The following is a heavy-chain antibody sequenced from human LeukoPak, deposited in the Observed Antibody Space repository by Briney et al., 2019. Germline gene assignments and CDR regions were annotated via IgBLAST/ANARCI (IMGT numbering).Heavy chain of an antibody. J-gene: IGHJ4*02. CDR2: IRSKAYGGTT. CDR1: GFTFGDYA. V-gene: IGHV3-49*04. CDR3: TTEGWFGELLYGY. Sequence: GGSLRLSCTASGFTFGDYAMSWVRQAPGKGLEWVGFIRSKAYGGTTEYAASVKGRFTISRDDSKSIAYLQMNSLKTEDTAVYYYTTEGWFGELLYGYWGQGTLVTVSS. D-gene: IGHD3-10*01.